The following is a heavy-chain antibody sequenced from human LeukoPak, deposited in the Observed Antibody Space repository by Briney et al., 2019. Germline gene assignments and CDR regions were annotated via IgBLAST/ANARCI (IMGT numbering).Heavy chain of an antibody. J-gene: IGHJ4*02. CDR1: GASFSGYY. V-gene: IGHV4-34*01. Sequence: PSETLSLTCAVYGASFSGYYWSWIRQPPGKGLEWIGEINHSGSTNYNPSLKSRVTISVDTSKNQFSLKLSSVTAADTAVYYCARHGEPLRSQNFDYWGQGTLVTVSS. CDR2: INHSGST. D-gene: IGHD1-26*01. CDR3: ARHGEPLRSQNFDY.